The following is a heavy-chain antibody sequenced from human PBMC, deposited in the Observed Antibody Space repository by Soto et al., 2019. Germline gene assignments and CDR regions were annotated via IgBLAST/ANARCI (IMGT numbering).Heavy chain of an antibody. Sequence: EVQLVESGGGLVQPGGSLRLSCVVSGITFSTYRMHWVRQAPGKGLVWVSHIKSDGTVTHYTDSVRGRFIISRDNAKNTLFLQMNSLRAEDTAVYYCARENYDFWSGYYLDYWVQGTLVTVSS. V-gene: IGHV3-74*01. CDR1: GITFSTYR. CDR2: IKSDGTVT. CDR3: ARENYDFWSGYYLDY. D-gene: IGHD3-3*01. J-gene: IGHJ4*02.